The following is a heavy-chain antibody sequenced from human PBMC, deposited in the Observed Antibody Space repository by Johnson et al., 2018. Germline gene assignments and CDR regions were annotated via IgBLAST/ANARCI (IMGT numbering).Heavy chain of an antibody. Sequence: QVQLQESGPGLVKPSETRSLTCTVSGGSISNITYYWAWIRKPPGKGLEWIATASSFGSTYYNPSLKSRVTISLDPSKNQSSLKLNSVTAAETAVYYCARVNGDIFQQWGQGTLVIVSS. J-gene: IGHJ1*01. V-gene: IGHV4-39*07. CDR2: ASSFGST. CDR3: ARVNGDIFQQ. D-gene: IGHD2-15*01. CDR1: GGSISNITYY.